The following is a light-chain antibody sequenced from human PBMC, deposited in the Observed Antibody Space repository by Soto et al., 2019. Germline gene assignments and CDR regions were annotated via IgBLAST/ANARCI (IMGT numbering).Light chain of an antibody. Sequence: QLVLHQLRSVSGSPGQSVTISCTGTSSDVGANNYVSWYQHHPGKAPKLMIYDVSKRPSGVPDRLSGSKSGNTASLTISGLQAEDDAVYYCCSHAGSSVLFGGGTKVTVL. CDR2: DVS. CDR1: SSDVGANNY. J-gene: IGLJ2*01. CDR3: CSHAGSSVL. V-gene: IGLV2-11*01.